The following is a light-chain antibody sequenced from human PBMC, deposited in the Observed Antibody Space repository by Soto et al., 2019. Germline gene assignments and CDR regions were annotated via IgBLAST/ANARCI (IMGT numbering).Light chain of an antibody. CDR3: QQRSNWLYT. CDR2: DAS. J-gene: IGKJ2*01. CDR1: QSVSSY. Sequence: EIVLTQCPATLSLSPGERATLSCRASQSVSSYLAWYQQKPGQAPRLLIYDASNRATGIPARFSGSGSGTDFTLTISSLEPVDFAVYYCQQRSNWLYTFGQGTKLEIK. V-gene: IGKV3-11*01.